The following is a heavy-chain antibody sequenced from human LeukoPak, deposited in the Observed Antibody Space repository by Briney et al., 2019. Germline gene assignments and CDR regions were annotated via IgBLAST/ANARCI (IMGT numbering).Heavy chain of an antibody. J-gene: IGHJ4*02. V-gene: IGHV3-21*01. Sequence: GGSLRLSCAASGLTFRNYGMHWVRQAPGKGLEWVSSISSSSSYIYYADSVKGRFTISRDNAKNSLYQQMNSLRAEDTAVYYCARGIPNGEATRYWGQGTLVTVSS. D-gene: IGHD5-12*01. CDR2: ISSSSSYI. CDR1: GLTFRNYG. CDR3: ARGIPNGEATRY.